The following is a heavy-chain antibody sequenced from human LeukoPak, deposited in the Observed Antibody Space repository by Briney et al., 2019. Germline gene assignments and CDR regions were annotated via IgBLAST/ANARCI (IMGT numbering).Heavy chain of an antibody. CDR2: IRFDGSNE. CDR1: GFTFSSYG. D-gene: IGHD1-26*01. Sequence: GGPLRLSCAASGFTFSSYGMHWVRQAPGKGLEWVAFIRFDGSNEYYADSVKGRFTISRDNSKNTLYLQMKSLRAEDTAVYFCAKDGLVGARGYYFDYWGQGTLVTVSS. CDR3: AKDGLVGARGYYFDY. V-gene: IGHV3-30*02. J-gene: IGHJ4*02.